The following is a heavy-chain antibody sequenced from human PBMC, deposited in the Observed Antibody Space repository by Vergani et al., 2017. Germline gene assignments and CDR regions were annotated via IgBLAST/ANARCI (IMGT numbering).Heavy chain of an antibody. V-gene: IGHV3-30*02. J-gene: IGHJ6*02. D-gene: IGHD3-10*01. Sequence: VRLLESGGGLVQPGGSLRLSCAASGFTFSGYGMHWVRQAPGKGLEWVAFIRYDGSNKYYVDSVKGRFTISRDNSKNTLYLQMNSLRIEDTAVYYCAKDPRLMVRGVTYYYYYYGMDVWGQGTTVTVSS. CDR3: AKDPRLMVRGVTYYYYYYGMDV. CDR2: IRYDGSNK. CDR1: GFTFSGYG.